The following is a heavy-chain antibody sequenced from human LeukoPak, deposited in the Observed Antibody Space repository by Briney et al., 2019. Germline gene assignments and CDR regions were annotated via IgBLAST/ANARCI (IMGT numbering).Heavy chain of an antibody. CDR1: GYTFTSYD. CDR3: VIDSSSWYNYFDP. CDR2: MYPNSGNT. J-gene: IGHJ5*02. V-gene: IGHV1-8*01. D-gene: IGHD6-13*01. Sequence: GASVKVSCKASGYTFTSYDIHWVRQATGQGLEWMGWMYPNSGNTGYAQKFQGRVTMTRNTSISTAYMELSSLRSEDTAVYYCVIDSSSWYNYFDPWGQGTLVTVSS.